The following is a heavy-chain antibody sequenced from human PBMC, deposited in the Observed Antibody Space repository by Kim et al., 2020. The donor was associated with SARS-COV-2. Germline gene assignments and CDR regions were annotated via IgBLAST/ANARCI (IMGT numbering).Heavy chain of an antibody. D-gene: IGHD3-3*01. CDR3: ARDGTYYDFWSGYYTGYYYYGMDV. J-gene: IGHJ6*02. CDR2: IWYDGSNK. CDR1: GFTFSSYG. V-gene: IGHV3-33*01. Sequence: GGSLRLSCAASGFTFSSYGMHWVRQAPGKGLEWVAVIWYDGSNKYYADSVKGRFTISRDNSKNTLYLQMNSLRAEDTAVYYCARDGTYYDFWSGYYTGYYYYGMDVWGQGTTVTVSS.